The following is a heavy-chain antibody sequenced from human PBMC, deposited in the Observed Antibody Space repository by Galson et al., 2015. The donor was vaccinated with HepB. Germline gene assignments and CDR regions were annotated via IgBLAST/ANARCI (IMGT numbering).Heavy chain of an antibody. CDR2: ISGNGRKT. CDR3: AKDRIVTIFGVAPFLH. CDR1: GFTFSNYG. D-gene: IGHD3-3*01. V-gene: IGHV3-23*01. Sequence: SLRLSCAASGFTFSNYGMSWVRQAPGKGLEWVAGISGNGRKTQYSDSVKGRFIISSDNSNSSLHLQMNNLRADDTAVYYCAKDRIVTIFGVAPFLHWGQGILVTVSS. J-gene: IGHJ1*01.